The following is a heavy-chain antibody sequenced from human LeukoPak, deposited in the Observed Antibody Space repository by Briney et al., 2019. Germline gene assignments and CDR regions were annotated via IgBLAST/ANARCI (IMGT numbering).Heavy chain of an antibody. Sequence: ASVKVSCKASGYTFTDYYMHWVGQPPGQELDGMGWINPNSGGTNNAQEFQGRVTMTRDTSISKAYMELSRLRADDTAVYYCAREDMSGAEDYWGQGTLVTVSS. J-gene: IGHJ4*02. D-gene: IGHD2-15*01. V-gene: IGHV1-2*02. CDR2: INPNSGGT. CDR3: AREDMSGAEDY. CDR1: GYTFTDYY.